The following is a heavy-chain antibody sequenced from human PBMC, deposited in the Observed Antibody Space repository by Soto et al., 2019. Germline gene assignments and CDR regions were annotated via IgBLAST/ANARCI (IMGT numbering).Heavy chain of an antibody. CDR1: GGTFSSYT. CDR2: IIPILGIA. J-gene: IGHJ4*02. V-gene: IGHV1-69*08. Sequence: QVQLVQSGAEVKKPGSSVTVSCKASGGTFSSYTISWVREAPGQGLEWMGRIIPILGIANYAQKFQGRVTITADKSTSKAYMELSSLRSEYTAVYYGARDGAVACMRTFEYWGQGTLVTGSS. D-gene: IGHD6-19*01. CDR3: ARDGAVACMRTFEY.